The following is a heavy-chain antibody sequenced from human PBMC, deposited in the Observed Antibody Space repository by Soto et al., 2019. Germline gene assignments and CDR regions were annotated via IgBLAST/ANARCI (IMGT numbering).Heavy chain of an antibody. D-gene: IGHD3-22*01. J-gene: IGHJ4*02. CDR3: ARSLYYYDSKDISGYFRSLYLDY. V-gene: IGHV3-53*01. Sequence: VGSLRLSCAASGFTVSSSYMSWVRQAPGKGLEWVSVIYSGGNTYYADSVKGRFTISRDNSKNTLYLQMNSLRAEDTAMYYCARSLYYYDSKDISGYFRSLYLDYWGQGTLVTVSS. CDR2: IYSGGNT. CDR1: GFTVSSSY.